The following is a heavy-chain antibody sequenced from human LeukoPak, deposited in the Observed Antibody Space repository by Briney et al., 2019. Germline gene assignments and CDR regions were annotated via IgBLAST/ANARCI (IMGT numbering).Heavy chain of an antibody. CDR3: ARAPWGYQAFDY. Sequence: SETLSLTCTVSGGSISTYYWSWIRQPPGKGLEWIGYIYYSGSTNYNPSLKSRVTISVDTSKNQFSLKLSSVTAADTAVYYCARAPWGYQAFDYWGQGILVTVSS. CDR2: IYYSGST. V-gene: IGHV4-59*08. J-gene: IGHJ4*02. D-gene: IGHD2-2*01. CDR1: GGSISTYY.